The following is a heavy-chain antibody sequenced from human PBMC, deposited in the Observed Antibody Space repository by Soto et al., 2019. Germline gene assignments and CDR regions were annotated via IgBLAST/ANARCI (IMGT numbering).Heavy chain of an antibody. CDR2: TYYSGST. D-gene: IGHD2-15*01. Sequence: QVVLQESGPGLVKPSETLSLTCTVSGDSINSGSYFWAWIRQPPGRGLDWIGTTYYSGSTFYNPSRKSRVAISAVTSRTHFSLRLPSVTAAEAAVYYCVRQPAGGEGGTTEYRVFDNWGQGTLVSV. J-gene: IGHJ4*02. CDR1: GDSINSGSYF. V-gene: IGHV4-39*01. CDR3: VRQPAGGEGGTTEYRVFDN.